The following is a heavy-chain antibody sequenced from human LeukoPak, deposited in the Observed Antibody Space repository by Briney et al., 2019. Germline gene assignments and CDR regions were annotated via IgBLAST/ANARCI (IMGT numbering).Heavy chain of an antibody. D-gene: IGHD3-22*01. Sequence: GRSLRLSCTASGFTSGDYAMSWFRQAPGKRPEWVGCIRSKAYGGTTAYAASVKGRFTISTDDSYSIAYLQMNSLKTEDTAVYYCTRDLNLNYYDSSGYYYYYYMDVWGKGTTVTVSS. CDR3: TRDLNLNYYDSSGYYYYYYMDV. J-gene: IGHJ6*03. CDR1: GFTSGDYA. V-gene: IGHV3-49*03. CDR2: IRSKAYGGTT.